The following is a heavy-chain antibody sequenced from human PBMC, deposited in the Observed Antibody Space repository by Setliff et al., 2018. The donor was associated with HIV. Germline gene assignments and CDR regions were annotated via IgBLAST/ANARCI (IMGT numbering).Heavy chain of an antibody. J-gene: IGHJ1*01. CDR2: IYFSGST. V-gene: IGHV4-61*08. D-gene: IGHD1-1*01. Sequence: PSETLSLTCHVSGGSISNGGYYWSWIRQHPGTGLEWIAYIYFSGSTNYNPSLESRVSMSVDRSKNQFSLKLNSVTAADTAVYYCARDSNAPYFQHWGQGTLVTVSS. CDR3: ARDSNAPYFQH. CDR1: GGSISNGGYY.